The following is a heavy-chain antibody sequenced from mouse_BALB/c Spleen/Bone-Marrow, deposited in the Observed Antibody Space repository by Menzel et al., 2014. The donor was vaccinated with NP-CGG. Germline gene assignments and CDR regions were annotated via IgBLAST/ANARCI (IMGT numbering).Heavy chain of an antibody. Sequence: VQGVESGPGLVAPSQSLSITCTVSGFSLTNYGVHWVRQPPGKGLEWLGLIWAGGSTNYNSALMSRLSISKDNSKSQVFLKMNSLQTDDTAMYYCARKDYGSRGGYFDVWGAGTTVTVSS. CDR1: GFSLTNYG. CDR3: ARKDYGSRGGYFDV. J-gene: IGHJ1*01. CDR2: IWAGGST. V-gene: IGHV2-9*02. D-gene: IGHD1-1*01.